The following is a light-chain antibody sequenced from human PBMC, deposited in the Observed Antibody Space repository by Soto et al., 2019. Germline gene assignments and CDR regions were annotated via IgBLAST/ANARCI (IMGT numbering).Light chain of an antibody. Sequence: HSALTQPASVSGSPGQSIAISCTGTSSDVGGYNYVSWYQQSPGKAPKLMIYGVTNRPSGVSNRFSGSKSGNTASLTISGLQAEDEADYFCSSYTGNSYVFGTGTKVTVL. CDR2: GVT. CDR1: SSDVGGYNY. V-gene: IGLV2-14*01. J-gene: IGLJ1*01. CDR3: SSYTGNSYV.